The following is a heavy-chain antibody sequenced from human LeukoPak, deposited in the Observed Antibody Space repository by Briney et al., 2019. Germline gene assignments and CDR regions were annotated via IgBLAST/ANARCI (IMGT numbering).Heavy chain of an antibody. Sequence: SETLSLTCTVSGGSISYYYWTWVRLPPGKGLEWIGYIYYSGSTAYNPSLKSRVIISLDTSKNHFSLMMSDVTAADTAVYYCARWGDILTGFDHWGQGILVKVSS. CDR3: ARWGDILTGFDH. V-gene: IGHV4-59*01. CDR2: IYYSGST. J-gene: IGHJ4*02. D-gene: IGHD3-9*01. CDR1: GGSISYYY.